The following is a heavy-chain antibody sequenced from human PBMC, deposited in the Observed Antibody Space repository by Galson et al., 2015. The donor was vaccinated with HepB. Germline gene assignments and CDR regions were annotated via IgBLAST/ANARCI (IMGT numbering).Heavy chain of an antibody. D-gene: IGHD2-2*01. CDR3: AKEYCSRTSCPGDWFDP. J-gene: IGHJ5*02. CDR1: GFTFDDYA. CDR2: IRWNSGSI. V-gene: IGHV3-9*01. Sequence: SLRLSCAASGFTFDDYAMHWVRQAPGKGLEWVSGIRWNSGSIGYADSVKGRFTISRDNAKNSLYLQMNNLRTEDTAFYYCAKEYCSRTSCPGDWFDPWGQGTLVTVSP.